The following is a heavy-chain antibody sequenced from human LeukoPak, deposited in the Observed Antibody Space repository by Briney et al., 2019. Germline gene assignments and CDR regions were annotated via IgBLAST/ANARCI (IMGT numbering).Heavy chain of an antibody. CDR2: TLQGGGTT. Sequence: GGSLRLSCAASGFTFNNFAMTWVRQAPGKGLEWVSGTLQGGGTTYYADSVKGRFTISRDNSKNTLYLQMNSLRVEDTAIYYCAKDRVRGDGYWEFDYWGQGTLVTVS. D-gene: IGHD5-24*01. CDR1: GFTFNNFA. CDR3: AKDRVRGDGYWEFDY. V-gene: IGHV3-23*01. J-gene: IGHJ4*02.